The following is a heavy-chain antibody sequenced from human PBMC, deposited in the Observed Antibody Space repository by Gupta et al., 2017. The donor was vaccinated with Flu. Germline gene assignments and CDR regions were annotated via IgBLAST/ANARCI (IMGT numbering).Heavy chain of an antibody. CDR3: VGGGEVPNSYYFLDV. D-gene: IGHD2-2*01. V-gene: IGHV4-34*01. CDR1: GGSLSDDF. Sequence: QVQLRQWGSGLLKPSETLSLTCAVSGGSLSDDFWNWIRQAPGKGLEWVGEINDSGSTTYSPSGASRLIRSVDTAKKQFSRKLNSVTAANTGTYYGVGGGEVPNSYYFLDVWDKGVRVTVSS. CDR2: INDSGST. J-gene: IGHJ6*03.